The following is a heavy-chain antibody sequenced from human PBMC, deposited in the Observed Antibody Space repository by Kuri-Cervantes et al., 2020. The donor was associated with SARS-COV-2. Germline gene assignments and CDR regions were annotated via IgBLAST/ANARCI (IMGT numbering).Heavy chain of an antibody. CDR2: IDSGGNT. V-gene: IGHV3-23*01. CDR3: ARVLSWFPDY. D-gene: IGHD3-10*01. J-gene: IGHJ4*02. Sequence: ETLSLTCAASGFTFSSYAMGWVRQAPGKGLEWVSTIDSGGNTNYADSVKGRFTVSRDNSKNTLHLRMNGLRAEDTAMYYCARVLSWFPDYWGQGTLVTVSS. CDR1: GFTFSSYA.